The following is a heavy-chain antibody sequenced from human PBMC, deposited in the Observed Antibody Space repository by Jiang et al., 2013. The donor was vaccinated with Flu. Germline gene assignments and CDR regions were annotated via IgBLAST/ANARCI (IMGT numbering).Heavy chain of an antibody. CDR3: AREMPSKTYVHYFGMDV. CDR1: GFAFSRYT. V-gene: IGHV3-21*06. D-gene: IGHD4-11*01. J-gene: IGHJ6*02. CDR2: ISRNSDYI. Sequence: VQLVESGGGLVTPGWSLTLSCAASGFAFSRYTMNWVRRAPGRGLEWVASISRNSDYIYQAASLKGRFTIYRDNAKNSVYLQINTLRAEDTAVYYCAREMPSKTYVHYFGMDVWGQGTTVTVS.